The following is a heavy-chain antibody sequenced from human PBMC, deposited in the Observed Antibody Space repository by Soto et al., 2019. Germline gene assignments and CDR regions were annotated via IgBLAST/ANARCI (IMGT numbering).Heavy chain of an antibody. V-gene: IGHV3-7*05. Sequence: GGSLRLSCAASGFTFSSYWMSWVRQAPGKGLEWVANIKQDGSEKYYVDSVKGRFTISRDNAKNSLYLQMNSLRAEDTAVYYCARDLSIFGVVTPRWGQGTLVTVSS. J-gene: IGHJ4*02. D-gene: IGHD3-3*01. CDR2: IKQDGSEK. CDR3: ARDLSIFGVVTPR. CDR1: GFTFSSYW.